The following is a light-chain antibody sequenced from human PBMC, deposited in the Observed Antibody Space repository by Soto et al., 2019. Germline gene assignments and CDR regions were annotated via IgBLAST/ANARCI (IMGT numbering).Light chain of an antibody. CDR2: GNS. J-gene: IGLJ2*01. Sequence: QSVLTQPPSVSGAPGQRVTISCTGSSSNIGAGYDVHWYQRLPGTAPKLLIYGNSNRPSGVPDRFSGSKSGTSASLAITGLQAEDDSDYYCQSYDSSLSSVVFGGGTKLTVL. CDR1: SSNIGAGYD. CDR3: QSYDSSLSSVV. V-gene: IGLV1-40*01.